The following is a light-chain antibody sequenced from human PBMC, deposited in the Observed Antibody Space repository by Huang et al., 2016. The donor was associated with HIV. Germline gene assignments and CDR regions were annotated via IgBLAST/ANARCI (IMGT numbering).Light chain of an antibody. CDR3: QQYDDWPPWS. CDR2: DVS. J-gene: IGKJ1*01. Sequence: EIVMTQSPPTLSASPGERATLSCRASQSVKRLAWYQQRPGQAPNLLVYDVSFRATGTPARFSGSGSGTDFTLTINTLQSEDFALYYCQQYDDWPPWSFGQGTRVDMK. CDR1: QSVKR. V-gene: IGKV3-15*01.